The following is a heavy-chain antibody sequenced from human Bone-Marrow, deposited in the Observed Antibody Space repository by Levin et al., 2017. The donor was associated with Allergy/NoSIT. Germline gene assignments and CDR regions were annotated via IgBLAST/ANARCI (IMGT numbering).Heavy chain of an antibody. J-gene: IGHJ6*03. D-gene: IGHD2-2*01. CDR3: ASLNYCSSTSCYRYYYYYMDV. CDR1: GGTFSSYA. Sequence: SVKVSCKASGGTFSSYAISWVRQAPGQGLEWMGGIIPIFGTANYAQKFQGRVTITADKSTSTAYMELSSLRSEDTAVYYCASLNYCSSTSCYRYYYYYMDVWGKGTTVTVSS. V-gene: IGHV1-69*06. CDR2: IIPIFGTA.